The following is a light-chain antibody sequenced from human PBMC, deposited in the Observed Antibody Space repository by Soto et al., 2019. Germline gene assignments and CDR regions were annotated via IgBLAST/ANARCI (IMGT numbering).Light chain of an antibody. CDR2: TNY. CDR3: AAWDDSLNGYV. CDR1: SSNIGSNT. J-gene: IGLJ1*01. V-gene: IGLV1-44*01. Sequence: QSVLTQPPSASGTPGQRVTISCSGSSSNIGSNTVSWYQQLPGTAPKLLIYTNYQRPSGVPDRFSGSKSGTSASLAISGLQSEDEADYYCAAWDDSLNGYVFGTGTKLTVL.